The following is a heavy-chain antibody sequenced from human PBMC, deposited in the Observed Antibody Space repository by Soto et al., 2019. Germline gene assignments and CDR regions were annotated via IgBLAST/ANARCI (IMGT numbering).Heavy chain of an antibody. CDR2: ISSSSSTI. J-gene: IGHJ4*02. D-gene: IGHD7-27*01. Sequence: GGSLRLSCAASGFTFSSYSMNWVRQAPGKGLEWVSYISSSSSTIYYADSVKGRFTISRDNAKNSLYLQMNSLRAEDTAVYYCARAGTWGFRSFDYWGQGTLVTVSS. V-gene: IGHV3-48*04. CDR1: GFTFSSYS. CDR3: ARAGTWGFRSFDY.